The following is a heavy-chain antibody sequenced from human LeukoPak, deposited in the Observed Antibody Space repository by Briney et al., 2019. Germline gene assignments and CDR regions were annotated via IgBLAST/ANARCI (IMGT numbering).Heavy chain of an antibody. V-gene: IGHV3-9*01. CDR1: GFTFDNYA. D-gene: IGHD3-10*01. CDR3: AKDMNSYGSGSSYNPWGPFDS. J-gene: IGHJ4*02. Sequence: PGRSLRLSCAASGFTFDNYAMHWVRQAPGKGLEWVSGIAWNSGNTGFADSVKGRFTISRDNAENSLYLQMNSLTPEDTASYFCAKDMNSYGSGSSYNPWGPFDSWGQGTLVTVSS. CDR2: IAWNSGNT.